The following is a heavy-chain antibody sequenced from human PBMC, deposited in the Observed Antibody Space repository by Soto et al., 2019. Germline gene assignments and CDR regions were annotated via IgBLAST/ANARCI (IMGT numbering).Heavy chain of an antibody. Sequence: ESGGGVVQPGRSLRLSCAASGFTFSSYGMHWVRQAPGKGLEWVAVIWYDGSNKYYADSVKGRFTISRDNSKNTLYLQMNSLRAEDTAVYYCARDKYSSSYFDYWGQGTLVTVSS. D-gene: IGHD6-6*01. J-gene: IGHJ4*02. CDR3: ARDKYSSSYFDY. CDR1: GFTFSSYG. CDR2: IWYDGSNK. V-gene: IGHV3-33*01.